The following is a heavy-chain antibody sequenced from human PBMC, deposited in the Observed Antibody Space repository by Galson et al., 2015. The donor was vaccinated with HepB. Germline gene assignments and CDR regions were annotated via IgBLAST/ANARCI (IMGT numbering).Heavy chain of an antibody. J-gene: IGHJ4*02. CDR2: IKQDGSEE. CDR1: GFTFKTCW. Sequence: SLRLSCAASGFTFKTCWMRWVRQAPGEGLEWVAAIKQDGSEEYYVDSVKGRFTVSRDNAKNSLYLQLNSLRAEDTAVYFCARGATAARAFDHWGQGTLVTVSS. CDR3: ARGATAARAFDH. D-gene: IGHD6-25*01. V-gene: IGHV3-7*01.